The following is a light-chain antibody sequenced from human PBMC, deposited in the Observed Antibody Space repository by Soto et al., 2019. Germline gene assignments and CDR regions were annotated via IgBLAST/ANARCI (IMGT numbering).Light chain of an antibody. Sequence: DIQMTQSPSTLSASVGDRVTITCRASQSISSWLAWYQQKPGKAPKLLISKASSLESGVPSRFSGSVSGTEFTLTISSLQPDDFATYYCQQYNRYWTFGQGTKVEIK. CDR3: QQYNRYWT. CDR2: KAS. CDR1: QSISSW. J-gene: IGKJ1*01. V-gene: IGKV1-5*03.